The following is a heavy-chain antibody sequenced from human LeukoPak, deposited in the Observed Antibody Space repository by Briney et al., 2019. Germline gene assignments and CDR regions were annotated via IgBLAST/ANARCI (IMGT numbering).Heavy chain of an antibody. J-gene: IGHJ3*02. V-gene: IGHV4-39*01. Sequence: PSETLSLTCTVSGGSISRNSYYWDWIRQPPGKGVEWIENVFDSGSTHYNPSLKSRVTISVDTSKNQFSLRLSSVTAADTAVYYCARHTRPGHSGYENAFDIWGQGTMVTVSS. CDR3: ARHTRPGHSGYENAFDI. CDR1: GGSISRNSYY. D-gene: IGHD5-12*01. CDR2: VFDSGST.